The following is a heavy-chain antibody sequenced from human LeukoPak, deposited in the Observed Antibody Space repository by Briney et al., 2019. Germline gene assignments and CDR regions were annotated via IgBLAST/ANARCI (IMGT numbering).Heavy chain of an antibody. Sequence: SETLSLTCTVSGGSISSSSYYWGWIRQPPGKGLEWIGSIYYSGSTYYNPSLKSRVTISVDASKNQFSLKLSSVTAADTAVYYCARVRSFYCYYMDVWGKGTTVTVSS. J-gene: IGHJ6*03. V-gene: IGHV4-39*07. CDR2: IYYSGST. CDR1: GGSISSSSYY. D-gene: IGHD1-26*01. CDR3: ARVRSFYCYYMDV.